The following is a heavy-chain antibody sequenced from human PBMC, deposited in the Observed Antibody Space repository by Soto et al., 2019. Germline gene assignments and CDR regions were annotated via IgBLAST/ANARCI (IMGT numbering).Heavy chain of an antibody. D-gene: IGHD2-2*01. CDR2: IWDEGSNK. CDR1: GFTFSRYG. V-gene: IGHV3-33*01. CDR3: ARTASAAPYYFDY. Sequence: QVQLVESGGGVVQPGRSLRLSCAASGFTFSRYGMHWVRQAPGKGLEWVAVIWDEGSNKYYADSVKGRFTISRDNSKNTLYLQMNSLRAEDTAVYYCARTASAAPYYFDYWGQGTLVTVSS. J-gene: IGHJ4*02.